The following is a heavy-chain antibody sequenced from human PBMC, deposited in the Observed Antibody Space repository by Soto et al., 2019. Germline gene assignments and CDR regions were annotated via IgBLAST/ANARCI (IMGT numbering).Heavy chain of an antibody. CDR2: MNPNSGNT. J-gene: IGHJ1*01. Sequence: QGQLGQAGTEVKKPGGPVKVSCEAFGYSFKTPDISWVGQAAGQGLEWMGWMNPNSGNTGYAQKFQGRVSMTRDTSIDTAYMELSSLRSDDTAVYYCARLRRSWQSDLWGQGTLVTVSS. V-gene: IGHV1-8*01. CDR1: GYSFKTPD. D-gene: IGHD2-21*02. CDR3: ARLRRSWQSDL.